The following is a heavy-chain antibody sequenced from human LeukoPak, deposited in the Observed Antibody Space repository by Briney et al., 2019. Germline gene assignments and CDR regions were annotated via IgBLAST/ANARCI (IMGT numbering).Heavy chain of an antibody. D-gene: IGHD3-3*01. J-gene: IGHJ6*02. Sequence: GGSLRLSCAASGFTLSSYDMHWVRQGTGKGLEWVATFGTAGDTYYAGSVKGRFTVSRENAENSFYLQMNSLRSEDTAVYYCARELRYDFLGYGMDVWGQGTTVTVSS. CDR3: ARELRYDFLGYGMDV. CDR1: GFTLSSYD. V-gene: IGHV3-13*01. CDR2: FGTAGDT.